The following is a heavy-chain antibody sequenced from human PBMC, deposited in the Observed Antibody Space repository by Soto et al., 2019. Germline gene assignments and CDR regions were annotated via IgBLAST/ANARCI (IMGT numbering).Heavy chain of an antibody. V-gene: IGHV1-69*01. Sequence: QVQLVQSGAEVKKPGSSVKVSCKASGGTFSSYAISWVRQAPGQGLEWMGGIIPIFGTANYAQKFQGRVTITADESTSTAYMELSSLRSEDTAVYYCARGPLAIFGVVTSDWYFDLWGRCTLVTVSS. CDR1: GGTFSSYA. J-gene: IGHJ2*01. D-gene: IGHD3-3*01. CDR3: ARGPLAIFGVVTSDWYFDL. CDR2: IIPIFGTA.